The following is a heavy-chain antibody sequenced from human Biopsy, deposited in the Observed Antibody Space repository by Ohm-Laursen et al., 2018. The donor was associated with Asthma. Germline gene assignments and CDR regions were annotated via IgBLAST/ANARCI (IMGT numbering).Heavy chain of an antibody. CDR3: VRGSSSWHHGPFHYYYGLDV. CDR1: SGSGGYMRSGNYY. D-gene: IGHD6-13*01. CDR2: IYYSGTT. Sequence: GTLSLTCSLSSGSGGYMRSGNYYWGWIRQPPGKGLEWIGRIYYSGTTYYNPSLERRVTVSADTSKIQFSLKLTFVTAADTAVYYCVRGSSSWHHGPFHYYYGLDVWGQGTTATVSS. V-gene: IGHV4-39*01. J-gene: IGHJ6*02.